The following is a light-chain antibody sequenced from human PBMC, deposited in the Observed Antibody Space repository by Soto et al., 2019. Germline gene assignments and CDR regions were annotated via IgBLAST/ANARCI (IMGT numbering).Light chain of an antibody. V-gene: IGKV3-15*01. CDR2: GAF. J-gene: IGKJ1*01. CDR3: QQYNDWPLT. Sequence: EILMTQSPVTLSVSPGERATLSCRASQSVSSNLAWYQQKPGQAPSLLIYGAFTRATGIPARFSGTGSGTEFTLTISRLQSEDFALYYCQQYNDWPLTFGQGTKLEI. CDR1: QSVSSN.